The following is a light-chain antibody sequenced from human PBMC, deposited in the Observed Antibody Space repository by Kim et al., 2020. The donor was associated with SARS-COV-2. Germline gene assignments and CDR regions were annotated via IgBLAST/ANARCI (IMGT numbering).Light chain of an antibody. CDR3: QQYGSSPAT. V-gene: IGKV3-20*01. J-gene: IGKJ1*01. Sequence: SPGERPTLSCRARQTVTSNYLAWYQQKPGQAPRLLIYGASSRATGISDRFSGSGSGTDFTLTISRLEPEDFAVYYCQQYGSSPATFGQGTKVDIK. CDR1: QTVTSNY. CDR2: GAS.